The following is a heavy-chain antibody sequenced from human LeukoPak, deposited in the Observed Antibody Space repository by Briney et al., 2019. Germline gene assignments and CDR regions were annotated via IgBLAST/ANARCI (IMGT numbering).Heavy chain of an antibody. CDR3: TTGWLRWYQINDAFDI. J-gene: IGHJ3*02. D-gene: IGHD5-12*01. CDR2: IKSKTDGGTT. V-gene: IGHV3-15*07. Sequence: GGSLRLSCAASGFTYSNAWMNWVRQAPGKGLEWVGRIKSKTDGGTTDYAAPVKGRFTISRDDSKNTLYLQMNSLKTEDTAVYYCTTGWLRWYQINDAFDIWGQGTMVTVSS. CDR1: GFTYSNAW.